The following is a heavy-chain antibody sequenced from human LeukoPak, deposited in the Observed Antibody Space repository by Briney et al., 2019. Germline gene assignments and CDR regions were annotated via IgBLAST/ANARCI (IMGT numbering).Heavy chain of an antibody. J-gene: IGHJ5*02. CDR2: INPSGGST. CDR1: GYIFTSYF. V-gene: IGHV1-46*01. Sequence: VASVKVSCKASGYIFTSYFMHWVRQAPGQGLEWMGLINPSGGSTRYAQKFQGRVTMTRGMSTSTVYMELSSLRSEDTAVYYCARALPHRRLMDTTMEQHWFDPWGQGTLVTVSS. D-gene: IGHD5-18*01. CDR3: ARALPHRRLMDTTMEQHWFDP.